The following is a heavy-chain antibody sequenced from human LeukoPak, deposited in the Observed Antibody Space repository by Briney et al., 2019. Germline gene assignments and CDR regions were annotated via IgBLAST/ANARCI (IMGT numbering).Heavy chain of an antibody. Sequence: GGSLRLSCAASGFTFSDYYMSWIRQAPGKGLEWVSFISSSSTIYYADSMKGRFTISRDNAKNSVYLQMNSLRAEDTAVYYCARGLGYCSGGSCPRRAFDIWGQGTVVTVSS. J-gene: IGHJ3*02. CDR2: ISSSSTI. D-gene: IGHD2-15*01. V-gene: IGHV3-11*01. CDR1: GFTFSDYY. CDR3: ARGLGYCSGGSCPRRAFDI.